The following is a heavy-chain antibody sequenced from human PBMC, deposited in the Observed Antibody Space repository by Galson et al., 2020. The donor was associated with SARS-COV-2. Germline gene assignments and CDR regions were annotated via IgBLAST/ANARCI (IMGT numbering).Heavy chain of an antibody. Sequence: GGSLRLSCAASGFTFSSYSMNWVRQAPGKGLEWVSYISSSSSTIYYADSVKGRFTISRDNAKNSLYLQMNSLRAEDTAVYYCATLPHVGITMVQGVIGDYWGQGTLVTVSS. CDR3: ATLPHVGITMVQGVIGDY. V-gene: IGHV3-48*04. J-gene: IGHJ4*02. CDR1: GFTFSSYS. CDR2: ISSSSSTI. D-gene: IGHD3-10*01.